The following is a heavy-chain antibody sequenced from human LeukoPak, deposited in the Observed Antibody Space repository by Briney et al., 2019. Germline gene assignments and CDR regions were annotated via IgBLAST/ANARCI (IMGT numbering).Heavy chain of an antibody. CDR2: VSYDGSNR. CDR3: AKVGTTITTFWYFDL. D-gene: IGHD4-11*01. J-gene: IGHJ2*01. V-gene: IGHV3-30*18. Sequence: GGSLRLSYAASGFNFRSYGMHWVRQAPGKGLEWVAVVSYDGSNRYFAESVKGRFTISRDNSNNTLYLHLTSLRPEDTAVYYCAKVGTTITTFWYFDLWGRGTLVTVSS. CDR1: GFNFRSYG.